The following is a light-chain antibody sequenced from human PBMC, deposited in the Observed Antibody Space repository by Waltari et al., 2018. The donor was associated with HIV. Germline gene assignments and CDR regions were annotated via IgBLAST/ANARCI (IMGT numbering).Light chain of an antibody. CDR2: KDT. J-gene: IGLJ2*01. CDR1: ALSQPY. Sequence: SRDLTQPPSVSVSPGQPSRITCSGAALSQPYSYWYQQKAGHAPVLVIFKDTERPSGIPERCSASSSGTTVTLTITSVEAEDEAEYFCQSSDTTASHELFGGGTKLTVL. CDR3: QSSDTTASHEL. V-gene: IGLV3-25*03.